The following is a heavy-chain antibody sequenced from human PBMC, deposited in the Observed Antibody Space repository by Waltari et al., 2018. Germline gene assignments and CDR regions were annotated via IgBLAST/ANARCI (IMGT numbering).Heavy chain of an antibody. V-gene: IGHV1-46*01. D-gene: IGHD6-6*01. CDR1: GFTFTSYY. Sequence: QVQLVQSGAEVKKPGASVKVSCKASGFTFTSYYIHWLRQAPGQGLEWMGLINPSGDTTTFAQKFQGGVTLTKDTSTTTIYMELTSLRSEDTAVYFCARGSGRPDLDYWGQGTLVTVSS. CDR3: ARGSGRPDLDY. J-gene: IGHJ4*02. CDR2: INPSGDTT.